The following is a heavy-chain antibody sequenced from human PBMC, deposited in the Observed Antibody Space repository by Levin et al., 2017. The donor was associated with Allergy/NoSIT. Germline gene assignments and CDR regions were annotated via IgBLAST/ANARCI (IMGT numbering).Heavy chain of an antibody. CDR3: ARGDPGTAAGQIDY. Sequence: GGSLRLSCAASGFTFSGYWMHWVRQAPGKGLVWVSRINSDGSTTTYADSVKGRFTISRDNAKNTLYLQMNSLRIEDTAVYYCARGDPGTAAGQIDYWGQGTLVTVSS. J-gene: IGHJ4*02. CDR2: INSDGSTT. D-gene: IGHD1-1*01. V-gene: IGHV3-74*01. CDR1: GFTFSGYW.